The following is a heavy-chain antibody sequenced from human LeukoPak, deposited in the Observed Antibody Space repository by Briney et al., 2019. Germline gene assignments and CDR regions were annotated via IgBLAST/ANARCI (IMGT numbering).Heavy chain of an antibody. V-gene: IGHV4-39*01. CDR1: GDSISSSNCY. J-gene: IGHJ4*02. CDR3: ARQTGSGLFSLP. CDR2: IYFSGGT. D-gene: IGHD3-10*01. Sequence: SETLSLTCTVSGDSISSSNCYWGWIRQPPGKGLEWIGSIYFSGGTYYNAPLKSRVTISVDTSKNQFSLKLSSVTAADTAVYYCARQTGSGLFSLPGGQGTLVTVSS.